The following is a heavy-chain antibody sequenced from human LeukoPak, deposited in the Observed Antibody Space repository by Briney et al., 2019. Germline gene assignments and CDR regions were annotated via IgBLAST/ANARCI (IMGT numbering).Heavy chain of an antibody. Sequence: GASVKVSCKASGYTFTGYYMHWVRQAPGQGLEWMGWINPNSGGTNYAQKFQGRVTMTRDTSISTAYMELSRLRSDDTAVYYCARPRPGTRTSRVGWFDPWGQGTLVTVSS. CDR3: ARPRPGTRTSRVGWFDP. CDR2: INPNSGGT. J-gene: IGHJ5*02. D-gene: IGHD1-14*01. CDR1: GYTFTGYY. V-gene: IGHV1-2*02.